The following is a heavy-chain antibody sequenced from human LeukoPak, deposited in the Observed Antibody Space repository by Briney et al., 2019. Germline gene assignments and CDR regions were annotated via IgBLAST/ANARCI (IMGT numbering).Heavy chain of an antibody. J-gene: IGHJ4*02. D-gene: IGHD6-13*01. CDR3: GSSSSWSYIDY. CDR1: GFTFSSYA. CDR2: ISGSGGST. V-gene: IGHV3-23*01. Sequence: GGSLRLSCAASGFTFSSYAMSWVRQAPGKGLEWVSAISGSGGSTYYADSVKDRFTISRDNSKNTVYLQMNSLRAEDTAVYYCGSSSSWSYIDYWGQGTLVTVSS.